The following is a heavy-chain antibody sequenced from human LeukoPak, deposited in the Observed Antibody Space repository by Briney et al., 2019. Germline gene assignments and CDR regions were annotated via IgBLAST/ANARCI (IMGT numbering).Heavy chain of an antibody. CDR2: ISSSSSTI. V-gene: IGHV3-48*04. Sequence: GGSLRLSCAASGFTFSSYSMNWVRQASGKGLEWVSYISSSSSTIYYADSVKGRFTISRDNAKNSLYLQVNSLRVEDTAVYYCARVRDCTNDYWGQGTLVTVSS. CDR1: GFTFSSYS. D-gene: IGHD2-21*02. J-gene: IGHJ4*02. CDR3: ARVRDCTNDY.